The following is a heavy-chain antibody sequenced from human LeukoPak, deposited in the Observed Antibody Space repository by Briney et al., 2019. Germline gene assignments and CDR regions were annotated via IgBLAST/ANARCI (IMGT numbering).Heavy chain of an antibody. CDR1: GYTFTSYD. V-gene: IGHV1-8*03. D-gene: IGHD2-2*01. Sequence: ASVKVSCKASGYTFTSYDINWVRQATGQGLEWMGWMNPNSGNTGYAQKFQGRVTITRNTSISTAYMELSSLRSEDTAVYYCARGRYCSSTSCYDADCWGQGTLVTVSS. CDR3: ARGRYCSSTSCYDADC. J-gene: IGHJ4*02. CDR2: MNPNSGNT.